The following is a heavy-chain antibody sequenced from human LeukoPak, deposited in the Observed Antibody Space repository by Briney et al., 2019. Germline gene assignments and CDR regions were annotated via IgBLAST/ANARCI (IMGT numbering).Heavy chain of an antibody. CDR1: GDSISAYY. CDR3: ARGSGYNDNWFDP. D-gene: IGHD5-12*01. Sequence: SETLSLTCTVSGDSISAYYWSWIRQPAGKGLEWIGRVYTSGSTNYNPSLKSRVTMSVDTSKNQFSLKLISVTAADTAVYYCARGSGYNDNWFDPWGQGTLVTVSS. J-gene: IGHJ5*02. V-gene: IGHV4-4*07. CDR2: VYTSGST.